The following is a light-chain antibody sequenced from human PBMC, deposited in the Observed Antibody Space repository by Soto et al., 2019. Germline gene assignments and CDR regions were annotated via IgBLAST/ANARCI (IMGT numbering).Light chain of an antibody. CDR2: KAS. J-gene: IGKJ1*01. Sequence: DIQMTQSPSTLSASVGDRVSITCRASQTISSWLAWYQQKPGKAPKLLVYKASSLEGGVPSRFSGSASGTEFSLTISSLQPDDFAIYYCRQYSEYPWTFGQGTTVDVK. CDR3: RQYSEYPWT. CDR1: QTISSW. V-gene: IGKV1-5*03.